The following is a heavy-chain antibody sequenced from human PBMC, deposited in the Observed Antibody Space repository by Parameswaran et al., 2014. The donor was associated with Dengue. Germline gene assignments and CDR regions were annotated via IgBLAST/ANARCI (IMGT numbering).Heavy chain of an antibody. CDR3: AGDYGVGQLLSYYYGMDV. CDR2: ISSSSSYI. CDR1: GFTFSSYS. Sequence: GGSLRLSCAASGFTFSSYSMNWVRQAPGKGLEWVSSISSSSSYIYYADSVKGRFTISRDNAKNSLYLQMNSLRAEDTAVYYCAGDYGVGQLLSYYYGMDVWGQGTTVTVSS. D-gene: IGHD2-2*01. J-gene: IGHJ6*02. V-gene: IGHV3-21*01.